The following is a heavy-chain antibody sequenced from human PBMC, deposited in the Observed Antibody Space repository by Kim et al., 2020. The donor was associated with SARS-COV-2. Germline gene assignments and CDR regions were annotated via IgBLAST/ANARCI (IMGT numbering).Heavy chain of an antibody. CDR1: GGSFSIYY. CDR2: IYYSGST. D-gene: IGHD3-10*01. J-gene: IGHJ4*02. CDR3: ARHTHGGSGSYSFFDY. V-gene: IGHV4-59*08. Sequence: SETLSLTCTVSGGSFSIYYWTWIRQPPGKGLEWIGYIYYSGSTRYNPSLKSRVTISIDTSKNQFSLKLNSVTAADTAVYYCARHTHGGSGSYSFFDYWGQGTLVTVSS.